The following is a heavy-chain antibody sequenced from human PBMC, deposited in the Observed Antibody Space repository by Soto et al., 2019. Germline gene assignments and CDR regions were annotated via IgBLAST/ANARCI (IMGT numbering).Heavy chain of an antibody. J-gene: IGHJ6*02. CDR2: ISYDGSNK. V-gene: IGHV3-30*03. Sequence: PGGSLRLSCAASGFTFSSYGMHWVRQAPGKGLEWVAVISYDGSNKYYADSVKGRFTISRDNSKNTLYLQMNSLRAEDTAVYYCARVGCSSTSCYTSYGMDVWGQGTTVTVSS. CDR3: ARVGCSSTSCYTSYGMDV. CDR1: GFTFSSYG. D-gene: IGHD2-2*02.